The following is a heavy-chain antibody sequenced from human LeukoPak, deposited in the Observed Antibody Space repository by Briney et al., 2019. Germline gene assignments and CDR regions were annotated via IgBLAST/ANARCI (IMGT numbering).Heavy chain of an antibody. J-gene: IGHJ4*02. V-gene: IGHV1-2*02. CDR2: INPNSGVT. CDR3: ARALMTTVTLGDY. D-gene: IGHD4-11*01. CDR1: GYTLTSYY. Sequence: ASVKVSCKASGYTLTSYYILWVRQAPGQGLEWMAWINPNSGVTNYAQKFQGRVTLTRDTPISTVYMEVSRLRSDDTAVYYCARALMTTVTLGDYWGQGTLVTVSS.